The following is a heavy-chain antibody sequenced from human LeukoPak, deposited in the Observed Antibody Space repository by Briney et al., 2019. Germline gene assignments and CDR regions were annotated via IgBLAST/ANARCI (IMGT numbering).Heavy chain of an antibody. J-gene: IGHJ5*02. Sequence: SETLSLTCTVSGGSVSSGSYYWSWIRQPPGKGLEWIGYIYYSGSTNYNPSLKSRVTISVDPSKNQFSLKLSSVTAADTGVYYCARAETYYDFWSGYLNWFDPWGQGTLVTVSS. CDR2: IYYSGST. CDR3: ARAETYYDFWSGYLNWFDP. V-gene: IGHV4-61*01. CDR1: GGSVSSGSYY. D-gene: IGHD3-3*01.